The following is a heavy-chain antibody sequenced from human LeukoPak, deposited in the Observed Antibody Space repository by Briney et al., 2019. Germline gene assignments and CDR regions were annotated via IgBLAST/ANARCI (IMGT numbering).Heavy chain of an antibody. CDR1: GFTLSSYS. CDR3: ARGSSWYHAFDI. Sequence: GGSLRLSCAASGFTLSSYSMNWVRQAPGKGLEWVSSISSSSSYIYYADSVKGRFTISRDNAKNSLYLQMNSLRAEDTAVYYCARGSSWYHAFDIWGQGTMVTVSS. J-gene: IGHJ3*02. D-gene: IGHD6-13*01. CDR2: ISSSSSYI. V-gene: IGHV3-21*01.